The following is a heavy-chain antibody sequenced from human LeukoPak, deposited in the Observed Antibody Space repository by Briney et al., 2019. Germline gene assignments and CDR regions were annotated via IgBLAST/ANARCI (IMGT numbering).Heavy chain of an antibody. Sequence: GGSLRLSCESSTYSFSRFSMNWVRQAPGKGLEWLAYISSSSGTIWYADTVQGRFNISRDNAKNSLYLQMNSLRAEDTAVYYCARFLYDYVWGSYFDYWGQGTLVTVSS. J-gene: IGHJ4*02. CDR2: ISSSSGTI. D-gene: IGHD3-16*01. CDR3: ARFLYDYVWGSYFDY. CDR1: TYSFSRFS. V-gene: IGHV3-48*04.